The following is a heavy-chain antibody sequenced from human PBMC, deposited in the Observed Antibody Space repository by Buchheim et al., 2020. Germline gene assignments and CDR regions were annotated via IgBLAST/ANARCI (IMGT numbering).Heavy chain of an antibody. V-gene: IGHV4-39*07. J-gene: IGHJ6*02. CDR1: GGSISSSSYY. Sequence: GGSISSSSYYWGWIRQPPGKGLEWIGSIYYSGSTYYNPSLKIRVTISVDTSKNQFSLKLSSVTAADTAVYYCARDRWGYCSSTSCYSTGMDVWGQGTT. CDR2: IYYSGST. CDR3: ARDRWGYCSSTSCYSTGMDV. D-gene: IGHD2-2*01.